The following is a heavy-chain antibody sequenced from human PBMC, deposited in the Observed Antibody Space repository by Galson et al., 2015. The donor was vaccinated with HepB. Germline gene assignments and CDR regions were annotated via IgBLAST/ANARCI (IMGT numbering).Heavy chain of an antibody. V-gene: IGHV1-69*04. D-gene: IGHD3-10*01. CDR1: GGTFSSYA. CDR2: IIPILGIA. CDR3: ASRGAYGSGSYELDY. Sequence: SVKVSCKASGGTFSSYAISWVRQAPGQGLEWMGRIIPILGIANYAQKFQGRVTITADESTSTAYMELSSLRSEDTAVYYCASRGAYGSGSYELDYWGQGTLVTVSS. J-gene: IGHJ4*02.